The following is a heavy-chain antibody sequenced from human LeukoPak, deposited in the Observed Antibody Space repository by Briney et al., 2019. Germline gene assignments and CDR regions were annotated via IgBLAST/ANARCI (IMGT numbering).Heavy chain of an antibody. J-gene: IGHJ6*03. V-gene: IGHV4-61*02. Sequence: SQTLSLTCTVSGGSISSGSYYWSWIRQPAGKGLEWIGRMYSSGNTIYNPSLKSRVTMSVDTSKNQFSLTLSSVTAADTAVYYCARTRSYYMDVWAKGTTVTVSS. CDR2: MYSSGNT. CDR1: GGSISSGSYY. D-gene: IGHD6-19*01. CDR3: ARTRSYYMDV.